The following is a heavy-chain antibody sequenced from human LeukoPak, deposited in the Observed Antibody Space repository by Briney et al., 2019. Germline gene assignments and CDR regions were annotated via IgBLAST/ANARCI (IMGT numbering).Heavy chain of an antibody. D-gene: IGHD3-10*01. V-gene: IGHV4-34*01. Sequence: PSQTLSLTCAVYGGSFSGYCWSWIRQPPGKGLEWIGEINHSGSTNYNPSLKSRVTISVDTSKNQFSLKLSSVTAADTAVYYCARGPRVVPSSGSYYSPFRYWGQGTLVTVSS. CDR1: GGSFSGYC. CDR2: INHSGST. CDR3: ARGPRVVPSSGSYYSPFRY. J-gene: IGHJ4*02.